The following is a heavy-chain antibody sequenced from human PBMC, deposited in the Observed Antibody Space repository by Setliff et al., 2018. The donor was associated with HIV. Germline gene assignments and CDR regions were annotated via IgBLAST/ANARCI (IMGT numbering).Heavy chain of an antibody. CDR2: ISYDGSKK. J-gene: IGHJ4*02. D-gene: IGHD3-10*01. CDR1: GFTFSRYG. Sequence: GGSLRLSCAASGFTFSRYGMHWVRQAPGKGLEWVAFISYDGSKKYDADSVKGRFTISRDNSKNTLYLQMNSLRAEDTATYYCAKEFEDLSGAYWGQGTLVTVSS. V-gene: IGHV3-30*04. CDR3: AKEFEDLSGAY.